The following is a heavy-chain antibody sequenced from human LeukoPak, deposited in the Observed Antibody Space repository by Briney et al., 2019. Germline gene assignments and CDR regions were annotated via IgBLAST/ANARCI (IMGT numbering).Heavy chain of an antibody. J-gene: IGHJ4*02. D-gene: IGHD6-6*01. CDR2: IYADGGT. Sequence: GGSLRLSCAVSGFTVSTNFMSWVRQAPGKGPEWVSIIYADGGTKYADSVKGRFTISRDTSKNTFSLQMNNLRAEDTAVYYCARLASRSYWGQGTLVAVSS. V-gene: IGHV3-53*01. CDR3: ARLASRSY. CDR1: GFTVSTNF.